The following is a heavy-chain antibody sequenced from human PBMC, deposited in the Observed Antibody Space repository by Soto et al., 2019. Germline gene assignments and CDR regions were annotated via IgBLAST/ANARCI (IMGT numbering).Heavy chain of an antibody. Sequence: GESLKISCKGSGYSFTSYWIGWVRQMPGKGLEWMGIIYPGDSDTRYSPSFQGQVTISADKSISTAYLQWSSLKASDTAMYYCARQANTAMVLHYYYGMDVWGQGTTVTVSS. V-gene: IGHV5-51*01. J-gene: IGHJ6*02. CDR1: GYSFTSYW. D-gene: IGHD5-18*01. CDR2: IYPGDSDT. CDR3: ARQANTAMVLHYYYGMDV.